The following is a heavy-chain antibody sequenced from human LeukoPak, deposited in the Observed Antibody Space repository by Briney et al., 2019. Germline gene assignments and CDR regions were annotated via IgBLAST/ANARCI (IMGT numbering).Heavy chain of an antibody. CDR3: AKDRAYSSFVDI. CDR2: IKSKTDGGTT. CDR1: GFTFSNAW. D-gene: IGHD5-18*01. Sequence: GGSLRLSCAASGFTFSNAWMSWVRQAPGKGLEWVGRIKSKTDGGTTDYAAPVKGRFTISRDDSKNTLYLQMNSLKTEDTAVYFCAKDRAYSSFVDIWGQGTMVTVSS. V-gene: IGHV3-15*01. J-gene: IGHJ3*02.